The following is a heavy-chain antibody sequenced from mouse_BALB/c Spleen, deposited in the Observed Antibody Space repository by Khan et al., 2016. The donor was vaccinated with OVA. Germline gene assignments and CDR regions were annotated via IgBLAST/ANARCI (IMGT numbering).Heavy chain of an antibody. D-gene: IGHD2-10*01. CDR1: GYSFTNYG. Sequence: QIQLVQSGPELKKPGETVKISCKASGYSFTNYGMNWVKQSPGKALQWMGWINTYTGNPTYADDFKGRFAFSLETSPSTAYLQINNLKNDDTATYFCARPPYFSYTLDHWGQGTSVTVSS. CDR2: INTYTGNP. V-gene: IGHV9-3-1*01. J-gene: IGHJ4*01. CDR3: ARPPYFSYTLDH.